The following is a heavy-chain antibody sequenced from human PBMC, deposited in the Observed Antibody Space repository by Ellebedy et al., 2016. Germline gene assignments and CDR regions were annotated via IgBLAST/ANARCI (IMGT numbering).Heavy chain of an antibody. Sequence: ASVKVSCKASGYTFTSYGINWVRQAPRQGLEWMGWISAYNGNTNYAQKFQGRVTMTTDTSTSTAYLELRSLRSDDTAMYYCARDRMRGDPGSYYYYAMDVWGQGTTVTVSS. D-gene: IGHD3-16*01. CDR1: GYTFTSYG. J-gene: IGHJ6*02. CDR2: ISAYNGNT. V-gene: IGHV1-18*01. CDR3: ARDRMRGDPGSYYYYAMDV.